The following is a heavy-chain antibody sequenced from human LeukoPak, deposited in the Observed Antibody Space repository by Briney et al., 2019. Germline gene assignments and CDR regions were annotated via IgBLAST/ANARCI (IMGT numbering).Heavy chain of an antibody. V-gene: IGHV3-64*04. CDR3: ARQMTPHGNFDY. CDR1: GFPFNTYA. Sequence: GGSLRLSCSASGFPFNTYAIHWVRQAPGKGLEYVAGISSNGDNTDFADSAKGRFTISRENAKNSLYLQMNNLRAEDTAVYYCARQMTPHGNFDYWGQGTLVTVSS. CDR2: ISSNGDNT. J-gene: IGHJ4*02. D-gene: IGHD1-26*01.